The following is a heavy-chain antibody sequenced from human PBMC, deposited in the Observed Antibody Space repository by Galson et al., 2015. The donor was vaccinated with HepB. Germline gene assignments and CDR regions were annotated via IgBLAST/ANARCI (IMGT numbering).Heavy chain of an antibody. CDR1: GFTSSGYY. V-gene: IGHV3-11*01. Sequence: SLRLSCAASGFTSSGYYMSWIRQAPGKGLEWVSYISSSGDTIYYADSVKGRFTISRDNAKNSLYLQMNSLRAEDTAVYYCARVGDSSAHPHFDYWGQGTLVAVSS. J-gene: IGHJ4*02. D-gene: IGHD6-19*01. CDR2: ISSSGDTI. CDR3: ARVGDSSAHPHFDY.